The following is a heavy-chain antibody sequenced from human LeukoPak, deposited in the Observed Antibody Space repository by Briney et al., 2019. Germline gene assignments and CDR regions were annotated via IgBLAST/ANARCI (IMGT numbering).Heavy chain of an antibody. Sequence: GGSLRLSCTASGFAFGDYAMSWVRQAPGKGLEWVGFIRSKAYGGTTEYAASVKGRFTISRDDSKSIAYLQMNSLKTEDTAVYYCTRDPRHHWGGGYNFDYWGQGTLVTVSS. V-gene: IGHV3-49*04. CDR2: IRSKAYGGTT. CDR1: GFAFGDYA. CDR3: TRDPRHHWGGGYNFDY. D-gene: IGHD6-13*01. J-gene: IGHJ4*02.